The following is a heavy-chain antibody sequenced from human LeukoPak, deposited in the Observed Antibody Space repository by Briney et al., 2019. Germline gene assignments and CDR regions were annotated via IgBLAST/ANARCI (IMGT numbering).Heavy chain of an antibody. CDR3: ARRGYSSSWQSFDY. CDR2: ISAYNGNT. J-gene: IGHJ4*02. V-gene: IGHV1-18*01. CDR1: GYTFTSYG. Sequence: ASAKVSCKASGYTFTSYGISWVRQAPGQGLEWMGWISAYNGNTNYAQKLQGRVTMTTDTSTSTAYMELRSLRSDDTAVYYCARRGYSSSWQSFDYWGQGTLVTVSS. D-gene: IGHD6-6*01.